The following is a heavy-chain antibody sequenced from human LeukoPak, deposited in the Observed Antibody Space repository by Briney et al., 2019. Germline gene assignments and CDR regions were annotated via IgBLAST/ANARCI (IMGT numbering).Heavy chain of an antibody. D-gene: IGHD3-9*01. V-gene: IGHV1-69*05. CDR1: GGTFSSYA. Sequence: SSVKVSCKASGGTFSSYAISWVRQAPGQGLEWMGGIIPIFGTANYAQKFEGRVTITTDESTSPAYMELSSLRSEDTAVYYCAREGATVFDWYRRYFDYWGQGTLVTVSS. CDR2: IIPIFGTA. CDR3: AREGATVFDWYRRYFDY. J-gene: IGHJ4*02.